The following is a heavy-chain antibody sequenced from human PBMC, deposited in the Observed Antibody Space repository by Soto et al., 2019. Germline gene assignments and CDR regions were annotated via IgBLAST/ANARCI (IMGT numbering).Heavy chain of an antibody. CDR3: VRRPSGSYGQVDF. J-gene: IGHJ4*02. CDR2: IYYTGSA. CDR1: GDSISSHY. Sequence: QVQLQESGPGLVKPSETLSLTCIVSGDSISSHYWNWIRQPPGKGLEWIGHIYYTGSAKYNPYYNPSLKGRVAISLDTSKNQFSLNLNSVPAADTAVYFWVRRPSGSYGQVDFWGQGTLVTVSS. D-gene: IGHD1-26*01. V-gene: IGHV4-59*08.